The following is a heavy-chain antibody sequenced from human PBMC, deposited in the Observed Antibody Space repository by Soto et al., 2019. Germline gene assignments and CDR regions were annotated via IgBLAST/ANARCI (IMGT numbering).Heavy chain of an antibody. V-gene: IGHV3-33*01. D-gene: IGHD6-6*01. CDR2: IWYDGSNK. J-gene: IGHJ5*02. CDR3: ARDRARKHNWFDP. CDR1: GFTFSSYG. Sequence: GGSLRLSCAASGFTFSSYGMHWVRQAPGKGLEWVAVIWYDGSNKYYADSVKGRFTISRDNSKNTLYLQMNSLRAEDTAVYYCARDRARKHNWFDPWGQGTLVTVSS.